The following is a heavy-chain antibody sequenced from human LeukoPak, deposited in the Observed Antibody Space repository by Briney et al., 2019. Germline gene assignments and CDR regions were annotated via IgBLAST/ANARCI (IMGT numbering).Heavy chain of an antibody. CDR2: IKQDGSEK. CDR3: AKDYSGWYSSFDS. Sequence: GGSLRLSCAASGFTFSRYWIYWVRQAPGKGLEWVANIKQDGSEKYYVDSVKGRFTISRDNAKNSLYLQMNSLRAEDTAVYYCAKDYSGWYSSFDSWGQGTLVTVSS. CDR1: GFTFSRYW. V-gene: IGHV3-7*01. D-gene: IGHD6-19*01. J-gene: IGHJ4*02.